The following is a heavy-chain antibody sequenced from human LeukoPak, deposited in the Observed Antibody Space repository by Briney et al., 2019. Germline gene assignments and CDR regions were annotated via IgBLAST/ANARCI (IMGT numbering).Heavy chain of an antibody. J-gene: IGHJ1*01. D-gene: IGHD1-26*01. CDR2: ISGNGGSA. Sequence: GGSLRLSCAASGFTFRNFAMSWVRQAPGKGLEWVSGISGNGGSANYADSMKGRFTISRDNSKNTLYLQMNSLRAEDTAVYYCAKQSSPSYMGYFQHWGQATLVTVSS. V-gene: IGHV3-23*01. CDR1: GFTFRNFA. CDR3: AKQSSPSYMGYFQH.